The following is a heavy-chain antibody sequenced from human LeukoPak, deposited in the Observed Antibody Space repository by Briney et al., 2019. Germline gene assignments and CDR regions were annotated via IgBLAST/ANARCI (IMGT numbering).Heavy chain of an antibody. V-gene: IGHV3-23*01. Sequence: PGGSLRLSCAAFGFTFSSYAMSWVRQAPGKGLEWISAISVSATTYYADSVKGRFTISRDNSKNTLYLQMNSLRAEDTALYYCALSGGSDWYGLECWGQGTLVTVSS. CDR1: GFTFSSYA. CDR3: ALSGGSDWYGLEC. CDR2: ISVSATT. J-gene: IGHJ4*02. D-gene: IGHD6-13*01.